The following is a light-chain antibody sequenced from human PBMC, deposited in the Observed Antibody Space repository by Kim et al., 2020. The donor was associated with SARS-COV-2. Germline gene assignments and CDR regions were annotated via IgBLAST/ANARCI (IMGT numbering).Light chain of an antibody. CDR2: AAS. CDR1: QGISSW. V-gene: IGKV1D-16*01. Sequence: DIQMTQSPSSLSASIGDRVTITCRASQGISSWLAWYQQKPEKAPKCLIYAASSLQSGVPSRFSGSGSGTDFTLTISSLQPEDFATYYCHQYDSYPRTFGQGTKVDIK. J-gene: IGKJ1*01. CDR3: HQYDSYPRT.